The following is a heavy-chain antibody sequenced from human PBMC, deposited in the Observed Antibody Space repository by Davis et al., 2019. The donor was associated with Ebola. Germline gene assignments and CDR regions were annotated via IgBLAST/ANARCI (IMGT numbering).Heavy chain of an antibody. Sequence: ASVKVSCKASGYTFTSYGITWVRQAPGQGLEWMGWINPHNGNTNYAQNVQGRVTMTTDTSTGTAYMELRSLRSDDTAVYFCARTSIVGTTTTASDIWGQGTMVTVSS. CDR2: INPHNGNT. D-gene: IGHD1-26*01. CDR1: GYTFTSYG. CDR3: ARTSIVGTTTTASDI. V-gene: IGHV1-18*04. J-gene: IGHJ3*02.